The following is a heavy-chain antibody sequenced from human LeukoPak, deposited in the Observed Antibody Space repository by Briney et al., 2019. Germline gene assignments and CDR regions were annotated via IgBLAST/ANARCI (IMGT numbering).Heavy chain of an antibody. CDR2: IRYDGSNK. CDR3: AKMSLPGYSGYDYGSYYYYMDV. J-gene: IGHJ6*03. V-gene: IGHV3-30*02. Sequence: GGSLRLSCAASGFTFSSYGMHWVRQAPSKGLEWVAFIRYDGSNKYYADSVKGRFTISRDNSKNTLYLQMNSLRAEDTAVYYCAKMSLPGYSGYDYGSYYYYMDVWGKGTTVTISS. CDR1: GFTFSSYG. D-gene: IGHD5-12*01.